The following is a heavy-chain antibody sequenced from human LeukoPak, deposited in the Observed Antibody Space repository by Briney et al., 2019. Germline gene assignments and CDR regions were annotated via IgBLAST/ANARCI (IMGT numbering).Heavy chain of an antibody. J-gene: IGHJ3*02. CDR1: GYTLTELS. V-gene: IGHV1-24*01. D-gene: IGHD3-9*01. CDR3: TTPRGILTGSYDAFHI. Sequence: ASVNVSCKVSGYTLTELSMHWVRQAPGKGLEWMGGIDPEDGEIIYAQKFQGRVTMTEDTSTDTAYMDLSSLRSEDTALYYCTTPRGILTGSYDAFHIWGQGTMVTVSS. CDR2: IDPEDGEI.